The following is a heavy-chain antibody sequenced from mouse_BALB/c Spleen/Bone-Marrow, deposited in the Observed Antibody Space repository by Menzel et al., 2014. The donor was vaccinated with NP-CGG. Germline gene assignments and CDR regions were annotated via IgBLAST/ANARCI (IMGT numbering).Heavy chain of an antibody. D-gene: IGHD2-3*01. Sequence: QVQLKESGPGLVAPSQSLSITCTVSGFSLTSYGVHWVRQPPGKGLEWLGVMWAGGDTNYSSALMSRLNIIKDNSKSQVFLKMNSLQADDTAMYYCAREGGWLLRNYYAMDYWGQGTSVTVSS. CDR1: GFSLTSYG. CDR3: AREGGWLLRNYYAMDY. J-gene: IGHJ4*01. CDR2: MWAGGDT. V-gene: IGHV2-9*02.